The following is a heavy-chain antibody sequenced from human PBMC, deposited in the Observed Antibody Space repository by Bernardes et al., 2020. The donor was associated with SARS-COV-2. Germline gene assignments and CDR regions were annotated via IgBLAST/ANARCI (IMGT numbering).Heavy chain of an antibody. CDR2: IWYDGSNK. CDR3: ARIEYSSAAGGYYYGMDV. D-gene: IGHD6-6*01. V-gene: IGHV3-33*01. Sequence: VGSLILSCAASGFTFSSYGMHWVRQAPGQGLEWVAVIWYDGSNKYYADSVKGRFTISRDNSKNTLYLQMNSLRAEDTAVYYCARIEYSSAAGGYYYGMDVWGQGTTVTVSS. CDR1: GFTFSSYG. J-gene: IGHJ6*02.